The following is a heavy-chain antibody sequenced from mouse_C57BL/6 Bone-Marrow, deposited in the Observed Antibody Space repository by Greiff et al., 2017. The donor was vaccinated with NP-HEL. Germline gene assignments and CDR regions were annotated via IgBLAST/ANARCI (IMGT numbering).Heavy chain of an antibody. V-gene: IGHV1-22*01. CDR2: INPNNGGT. Sequence: EVQLQQPGPELVKPGASVKMSCKASGYTFTDYNMHWVKQSHGKSLEWIGYINPNNGGTSYNQKFKGKATLTVNKSSSTAYMELRSLTSEDSAVYYCARWIYYYGSSYAMDYWGQGTSVTVSS. CDR3: ARWIYYYGSSYAMDY. CDR1: GYTFTDYN. J-gene: IGHJ4*01. D-gene: IGHD1-1*01.